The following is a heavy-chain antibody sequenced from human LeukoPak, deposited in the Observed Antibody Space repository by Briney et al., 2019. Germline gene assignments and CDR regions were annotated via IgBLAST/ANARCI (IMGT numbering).Heavy chain of an antibody. CDR3: ALWGYSSGYYYEYYYYYMDV. J-gene: IGHJ6*03. Sequence: GGSLRLSCAASGFTFSSYWMSWVRQAPGKGLEWVANIKQDGSEKYYVDSVKGRFTISRDNAKNSLYLQMNSLRAEDTAVYYCALWGYSSGYYYEYYYYYMDVWGKGTTVTVSS. D-gene: IGHD3-22*01. CDR2: IKQDGSEK. V-gene: IGHV3-7*01. CDR1: GFTFSSYW.